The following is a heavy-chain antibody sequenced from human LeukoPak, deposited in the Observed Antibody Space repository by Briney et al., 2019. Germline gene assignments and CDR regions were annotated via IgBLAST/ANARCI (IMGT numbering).Heavy chain of an antibody. CDR2: ISNIGRST. CDR3: AREGVYSSGCLDY. CDR1: GFTFSSHA. Sequence: PGGSLRLSCAASGFTFSSHAMYWVRQAPGRGLEFVSAISNIGRSTYYGNGVKGRFTISRDNSQKTLYLQMDSLRTEDMAVYYCAREGVYSSGCLDYWGQGTLVTVSS. J-gene: IGHJ4*02. D-gene: IGHD6-19*01. V-gene: IGHV3-64*01.